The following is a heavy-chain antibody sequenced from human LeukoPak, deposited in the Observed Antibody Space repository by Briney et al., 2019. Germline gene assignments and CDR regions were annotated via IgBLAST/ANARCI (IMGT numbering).Heavy chain of an antibody. J-gene: IGHJ4*02. CDR3: VRVGSSRGYNY. D-gene: IGHD5-12*01. Sequence: GGSLRLSCAASGFTFSNYAMSWVRQAPGKGLEWVSGISGSGGRTYYADSVKGRFTFSRDNSKNTLYLQMNSLRAEDTAVYYCVRVGSSRGYNYWGQGTLVTVSS. V-gene: IGHV3-23*01. CDR1: GFTFSNYA. CDR2: ISGSGGRT.